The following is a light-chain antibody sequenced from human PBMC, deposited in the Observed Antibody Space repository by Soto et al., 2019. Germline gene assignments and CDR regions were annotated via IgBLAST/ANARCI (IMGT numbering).Light chain of an antibody. J-gene: IGLJ3*02. V-gene: IGLV1-44*01. CDR3: AAWDDSLNAPV. Sequence: VLTQPPSASGPPGQRVTISCSGSSSNIGSNTVTWYHHLPGTAPKVLIYTNDQRPSGVPDRFSGSKSGTSASLAISGLQSEDEAEYYCAAWDDSLNAPVFGGGTKLTVL. CDR1: SSNIGSNT. CDR2: TND.